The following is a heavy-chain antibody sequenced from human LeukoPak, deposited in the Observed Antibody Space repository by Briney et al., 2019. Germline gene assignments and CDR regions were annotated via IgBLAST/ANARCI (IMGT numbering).Heavy chain of an antibody. V-gene: IGHV3-64D*06. Sequence: GGSLRLSCSASGFTFTSYAMHWVRQAPGKGLEYVSAISSNGGSTYYADSVKGRFTISRDNSKNTLYLQMSSLRAEDTAVYCCVKGGYCSSTSCYDYWGQGTLVTVSS. CDR1: GFTFTSYA. CDR3: VKGGYCSSTSCYDY. D-gene: IGHD2-2*01. CDR2: ISSNGGST. J-gene: IGHJ4*02.